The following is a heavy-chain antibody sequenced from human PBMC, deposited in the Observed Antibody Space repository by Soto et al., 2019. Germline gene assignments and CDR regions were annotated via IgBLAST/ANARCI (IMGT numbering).Heavy chain of an antibody. CDR3: ARQDYSSGYDY. CDR1: GGSISSGGYY. Sequence: TLSLTCTVSGGSISSGGYYWSWIRQHPGKGLEWIGYIYYSGSTYYNPSLKSRVTISVDTSKNQFSLKLSSVTAADTAVYYCARQDYSSGYDYWGQGTLVTVSS. CDR2: IYYSGST. V-gene: IGHV4-31*03. D-gene: IGHD6-19*01. J-gene: IGHJ4*02.